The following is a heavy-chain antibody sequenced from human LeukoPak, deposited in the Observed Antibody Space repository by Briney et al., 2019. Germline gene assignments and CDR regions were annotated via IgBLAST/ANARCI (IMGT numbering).Heavy chain of an antibody. V-gene: IGHV1-18*01. CDR3: ARDIVVVPAAKGGYYYYGMDV. J-gene: IGHJ6*02. CDR1: GYTFTSYG. CDR2: ISAYNGKT. D-gene: IGHD2-2*01. Sequence: ASVKVSCNASGYTFTSYGISWVRQAPGQGLEWMGWISAYNGKTNYAQKLQGRVTMTTDTSTSTAYMELRSLRSDDTAVYYCARDIVVVPAAKGGYYYYGMDVWGQGTTVTVSS.